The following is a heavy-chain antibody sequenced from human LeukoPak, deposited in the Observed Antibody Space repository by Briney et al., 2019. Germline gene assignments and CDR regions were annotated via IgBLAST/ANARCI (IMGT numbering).Heavy chain of an antibody. J-gene: IGHJ4*02. V-gene: IGHV3-21*01. CDR3: ASLVASTVTTSY. D-gene: IGHD4-17*01. Sequence: GGSLRLSCAASGFTFSSYSMNWVRQAPGRGLEWVSSISSSSSYIYYADSVKGRFTISRDNAKNSLYLQMNSLRAEDTAVYYCASLVASTVTTSYWGQGTLVTVSS. CDR2: ISSSSSYI. CDR1: GFTFSSYS.